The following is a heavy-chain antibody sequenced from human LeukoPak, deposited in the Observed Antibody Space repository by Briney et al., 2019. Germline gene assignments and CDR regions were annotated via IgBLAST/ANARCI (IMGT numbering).Heavy chain of an antibody. D-gene: IGHD3-3*01. V-gene: IGHV4-38-2*01. CDR2: FYHSGST. Sequence: SETLSLTCSVSGCSNSRGYYWGWIRQPPGKGLEWIGSFYHSGSTYYNPSLKSRVTILVDTSKSQFSLKLNSVTAADTAVYYCARSYYDFWSGYYGQQENDDYWGQGTLVTVSS. CDR1: GCSNSRGYY. J-gene: IGHJ4*02. CDR3: ARSYYDFWSGYYGQQENDDY.